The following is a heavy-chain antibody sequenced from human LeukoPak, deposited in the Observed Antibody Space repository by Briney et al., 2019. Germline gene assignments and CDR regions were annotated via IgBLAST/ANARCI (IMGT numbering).Heavy chain of an antibody. CDR2: IDWDGDK. CDR1: GFLLSTSGMC. J-gene: IGHJ4*02. V-gene: IGHV2-70*11. CDR3: ARKGSAWNYFDY. D-gene: IGHD6-19*01. Sequence: SGPTLVNPTQTLTLTCTFSGFLLSTSGMCVSWIRQPPGKALEWLARIDWDGDKWYSTSLKTRLTISKDTSKNQVVLTMTNMDPVDTATYYCARKGSAWNYFDYWGQGALVTVSS.